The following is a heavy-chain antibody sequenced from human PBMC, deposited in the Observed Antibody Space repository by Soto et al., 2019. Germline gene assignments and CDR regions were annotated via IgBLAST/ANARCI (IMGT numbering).Heavy chain of an antibody. CDR3: AKRDYSNWFDP. Sequence: GGSLRLSCAASGFTFSNYCMHWVRQAPGKGLEWVSAISGSGGSTYYADSVKGRFTISRDNSKNTLYLQMNSLRAEDTAVYYCAKRDYSNWFDPWGQGTLVTVSS. CDR1: GFTFSNYC. D-gene: IGHD4-17*01. V-gene: IGHV3-23*01. J-gene: IGHJ5*02. CDR2: ISGSGGST.